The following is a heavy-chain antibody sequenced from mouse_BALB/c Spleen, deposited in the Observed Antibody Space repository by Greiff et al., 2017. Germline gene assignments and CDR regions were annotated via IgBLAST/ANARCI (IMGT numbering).Heavy chain of an antibody. CDR2: ISYSGST. CDR1: GDSITSGY. CDR3: ARYHYDYDNYAMDY. D-gene: IGHD2-4*01. V-gene: IGHV3-8*02. J-gene: IGHJ4*01. Sequence: VQLQQSGPSLVKPSQTLSLTCSVTGDSITSGYWNWIRKFPGNKLEYMGYISYSGSTYYNPSLKSRISITRDTSKNQYYLQLNSVTTEDTATYYCARYHYDYDNYAMDYWGQGTSVTVSS.